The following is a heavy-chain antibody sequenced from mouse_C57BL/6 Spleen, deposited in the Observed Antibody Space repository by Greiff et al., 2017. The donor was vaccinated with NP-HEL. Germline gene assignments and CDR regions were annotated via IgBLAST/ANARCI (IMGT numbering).Heavy chain of an antibody. J-gene: IGHJ4*01. CDR3: ARSNYYGSSRAMDY. CDR1: GYSFTDYN. V-gene: IGHV1-39*01. Sequence: EVQLQQSGPELVKPGASVKISCKASGYSFTDYNMNWVKQSNGKSLEWIGVLNPNYGTTSYNQKFKGKATLTVDQSSSTAYMQLNSLTSEDSAVYYCARSNYYGSSRAMDYWGQGTSVTVSS. D-gene: IGHD1-1*01. CDR2: LNPNYGTT.